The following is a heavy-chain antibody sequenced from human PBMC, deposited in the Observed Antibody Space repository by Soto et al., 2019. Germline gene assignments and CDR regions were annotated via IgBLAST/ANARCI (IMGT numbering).Heavy chain of an antibody. J-gene: IGHJ4*02. CDR3: AREAREDGYNWRYAADYYFDY. V-gene: IGHV3-74*01. Sequence: EVQLVESGGGLVQPGGSLRLSCAASGFTFSSYWMHWVRQAPGKGLVWVSRINSDGSSTSYADSVKGRFTISRDNAKNTLYLQMNSLRAEDTAVYYCAREAREDGYNWRYAADYYFDYWGQGTLVTVSS. D-gene: IGHD5-12*01. CDR2: INSDGSST. CDR1: GFTFSSYW.